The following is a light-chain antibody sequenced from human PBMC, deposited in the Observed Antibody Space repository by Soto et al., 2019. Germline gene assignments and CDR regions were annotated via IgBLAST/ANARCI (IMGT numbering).Light chain of an antibody. CDR1: SSDVGGYNY. V-gene: IGLV2-14*01. Sequence: QSALTQPASVSGSPGQSITISCTGTSSDVGGYNYVSWYQQHPGKAPKLMIYEVSNRPSGVSNRFSGSKSGTTASLTISGLQSEDEADYYCSSYKSSRTHYVFGTGTKVTVL. CDR3: SSYKSSRTHYV. CDR2: EVS. J-gene: IGLJ1*01.